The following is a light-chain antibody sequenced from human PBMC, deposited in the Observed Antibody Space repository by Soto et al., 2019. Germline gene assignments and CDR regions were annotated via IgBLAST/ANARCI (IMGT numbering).Light chain of an antibody. CDR2: GAS. CDR1: QSVSSN. V-gene: IGKV3-15*01. Sequence: EIVMTQSPVTLSVSPGDTATLSCRASQSVSSNLAWYQQKPGQAPRLLIYGASTRTTDFPGRFSGSGSGTEFTLTITDLQSEDFAIYYCQQYKDWPPWTFGQGTKVEIK. J-gene: IGKJ1*01. CDR3: QQYKDWPPWT.